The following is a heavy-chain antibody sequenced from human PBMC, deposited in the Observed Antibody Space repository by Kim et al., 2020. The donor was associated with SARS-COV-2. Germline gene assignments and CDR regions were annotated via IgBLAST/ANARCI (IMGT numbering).Heavy chain of an antibody. CDR3: ARGRCSGGSCSHFDY. J-gene: IGHJ4*02. CDR1: GYSFTSYW. V-gene: IGHV5-51*01. Sequence: GESLKISCKGSGYSFTSYWIGWVRQMPGKGLEWMGIIYPGDSHTRYSPSFQGQVTISADKSISTAYLQLSSLKASDTAMYYCARGRCSGGSCSHFDYWGQGTLVTVSS. D-gene: IGHD2-15*01. CDR2: IYPGDSHT.